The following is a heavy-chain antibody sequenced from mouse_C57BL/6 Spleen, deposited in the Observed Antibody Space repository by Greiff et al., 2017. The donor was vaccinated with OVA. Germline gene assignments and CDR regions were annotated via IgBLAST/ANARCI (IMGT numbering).Heavy chain of an antibody. CDR2: LNPSRGYP. Sequence: VQLQQSGAELARPGASVKMSCKASGYTFTSYTMHWVKQRPGQGLEWIGYLNPSRGYPTYNQKFKDKATLTADKSSSTAYMQLSSLTSEDSAVYYFARWDYGVLFDYWGQGTTLTVSS. CDR1: GYTFTSYT. J-gene: IGHJ2*01. V-gene: IGHV1-4*01. CDR3: ARWDYGVLFDY. D-gene: IGHD1-1*01.